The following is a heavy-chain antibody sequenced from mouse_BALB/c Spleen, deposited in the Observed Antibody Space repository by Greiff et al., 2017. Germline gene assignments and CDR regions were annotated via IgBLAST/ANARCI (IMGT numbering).Heavy chain of an antibody. CDR3: ARKYASYYAMDY. Sequence: VQLQQSGAELVRPGSSVKISCKASGYAFSSYWMNWVKQRPGQGLEWIGQIYPGDGDTNYNGKFKGKATLTADKSSSTAYMQLSSLTSEDSAVYFCARKYASYYAMDYWGQGTSVTVSS. CDR2: IYPGDGDT. D-gene: IGHD2-10*02. V-gene: IGHV1-80*01. J-gene: IGHJ4*01. CDR1: GYAFSSYW.